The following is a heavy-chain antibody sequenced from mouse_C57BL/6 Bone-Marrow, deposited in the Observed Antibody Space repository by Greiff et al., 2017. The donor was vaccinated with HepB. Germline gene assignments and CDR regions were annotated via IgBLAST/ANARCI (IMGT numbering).Heavy chain of an antibody. V-gene: IGHV1-19*01. CDR3: ARLGVDYDYDVLGVWYFDV. CDR1: GYTFTDYY. Sequence: EVQLQQSGPVLVKPGASVKMSCKASGYTFTDYYMNWVKQSHGKSLEWIGVINPYNGGTSYNQKFKGKATLTVDKSSSTAYMELNSLTSEDSAVYYCARLGVDYDYDVLGVWYFDVWGTGTTVTVSS. CDR2: INPYNGGT. D-gene: IGHD2-4*01. J-gene: IGHJ1*03.